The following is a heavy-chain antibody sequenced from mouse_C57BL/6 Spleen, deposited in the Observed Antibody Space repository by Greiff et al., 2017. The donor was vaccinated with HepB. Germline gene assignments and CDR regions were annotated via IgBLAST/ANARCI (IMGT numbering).Heavy chain of an antibody. CDR1: GFTFSSYA. J-gene: IGHJ1*03. V-gene: IGHV5-4*01. CDR2: ISDGGSYT. CDR3: ARDTDWYFDV. Sequence: VQLKESGGGLVKPGGSLKLSCAASGFTFSSYAMSWVRQTPEKRLEWVATISDGGSYTYYPDNVKGRFTISRDNAKNNLYLQMSHLKSEDTAMYYCARDTDWYFDVWGTGTTVTVSS.